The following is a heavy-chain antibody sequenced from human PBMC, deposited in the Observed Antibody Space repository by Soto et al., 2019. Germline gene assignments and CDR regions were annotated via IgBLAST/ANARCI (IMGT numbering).Heavy chain of an antibody. J-gene: IGHJ6*02. Sequence: SVKVSCKASGGTFSSYAISWVRQAPGQGLEWMGGIIPIFGTANYAQKFQGRVTITADESTSTAYMELSSLRSEDTAVYYCAICSSTSCYRSYYHYGMDVWGQGTTVTVSS. V-gene: IGHV1-69*13. CDR1: GGTFSSYA. CDR3: AICSSTSCYRSYYHYGMDV. CDR2: IIPIFGTA. D-gene: IGHD2-2*02.